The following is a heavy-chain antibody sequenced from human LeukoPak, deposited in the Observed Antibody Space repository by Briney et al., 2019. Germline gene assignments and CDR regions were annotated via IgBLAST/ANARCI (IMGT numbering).Heavy chain of an antibody. CDR2: NYPGDSDT. CDR3: ARHVVVAGTHNCFDP. Sequence: ASVKVSCKASGYSFTSYWIGWVRRMPGKGLEWMGINYPGDSDTRYSPSFQGQVTISADKAISTPYLQWSRLKASDTAMYYFARHVVVAGTHNCFDPWDQGTLVTVSS. V-gene: IGHV5-51*01. J-gene: IGHJ5*02. D-gene: IGHD6-19*01. CDR1: GYSFTSYW.